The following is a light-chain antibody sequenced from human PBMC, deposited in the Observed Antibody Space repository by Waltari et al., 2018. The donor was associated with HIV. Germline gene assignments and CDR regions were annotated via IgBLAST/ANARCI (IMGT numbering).Light chain of an antibody. CDR2: KAS. V-gene: IGKV1-5*03. CDR1: QNISNW. Sequence: DIQMTQSPSILSASVGDRVTTTCRATQNISNWLAWYQQKPGKAPHLLIYKASSLESGVPSRFRGSGSGTEFTLTISSLQPDDFATYYCQQYNSYSPEGAFGQGTKVEIK. CDR3: QQYNSYSPEGA. J-gene: IGKJ1*01.